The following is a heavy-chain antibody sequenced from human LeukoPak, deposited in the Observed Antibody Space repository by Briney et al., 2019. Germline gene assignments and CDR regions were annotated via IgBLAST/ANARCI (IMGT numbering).Heavy chain of an antibody. CDR2: INHSGST. CDR3: ARFRYNWNYFTWFDP. CDR1: GGSFSGYY. Sequence: SETLSLTCAVYGGSFSGYYWSWIRQPPGKGLEWIGEINHSGSTNYNPSLKSRVTISVDTSKNHFSLKLSSVTAADTAVYYCARFRYNWNYFTWFDPWGQGTLVTVSS. J-gene: IGHJ5*02. V-gene: IGHV4-34*01. D-gene: IGHD1-7*01.